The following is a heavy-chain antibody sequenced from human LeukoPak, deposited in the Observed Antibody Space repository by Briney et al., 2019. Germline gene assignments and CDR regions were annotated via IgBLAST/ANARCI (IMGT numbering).Heavy chain of an antibody. CDR2: IYYSGST. J-gene: IGHJ3*02. Sequence: NPSETLSLTCTVSGGSISSGCYDWSWIRQHPGKGLEWIGYIYYSGSTYYNPSLKSRFTISVDTHKNQFSLKLSSVTAADTAVYYCARGGVGNYDAFDIWGQGTMVTVSS. D-gene: IGHD1-7*01. V-gene: IGHV4-31*03. CDR3: ARGGVGNYDAFDI. CDR1: GGSISSGCYD.